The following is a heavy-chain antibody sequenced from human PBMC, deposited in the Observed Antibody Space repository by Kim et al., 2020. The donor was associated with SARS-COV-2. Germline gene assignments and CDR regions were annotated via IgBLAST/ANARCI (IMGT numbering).Heavy chain of an antibody. V-gene: IGHV3-11*04. Sequence: SSGSTIYYADSVKGRFTISRDNAKNSLYLQMNSLRAEDTAVYYCARDYGDYWGQGTLVTVSS. D-gene: IGHD4-17*01. J-gene: IGHJ4*02. CDR3: ARDYGDY. CDR2: SSGSTI.